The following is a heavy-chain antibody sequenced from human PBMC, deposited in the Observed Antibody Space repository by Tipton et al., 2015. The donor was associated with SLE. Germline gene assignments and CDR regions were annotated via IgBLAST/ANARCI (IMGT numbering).Heavy chain of an antibody. V-gene: IGHV3-23*03. Sequence: SLRLSCAASGFTFSSYAMSWVRQAPGKGLEWVSVIYSGGSTYYADSVKGRFTISRDNSKNTLYLQMNSLRAEDTAVYYCAKGGGAGAGTSYLDDWGQGTLDTVSS. J-gene: IGHJ4*02. CDR2: IYSGGST. CDR1: GFTFSSYA. CDR3: AKGGGAGAGTSYLDD. D-gene: IGHD6-19*01.